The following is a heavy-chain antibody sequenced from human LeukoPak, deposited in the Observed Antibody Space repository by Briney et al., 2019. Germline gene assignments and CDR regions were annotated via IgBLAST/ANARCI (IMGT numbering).Heavy chain of an antibody. CDR3: AKDTFPLGATTWAFDI. V-gene: IGHV3-23*01. CDR1: GFTFSSYA. J-gene: IGHJ3*02. Sequence: GGSLRLSCAASGFTFSSYAMSWVRQAPGKGLEWVSAISGSGGSTYYADSVKGRFTISRDNSKNTLYLQMNSLRAEDTAVYYCAKDTFPLGATTWAFDIWGQGTMVTVSS. CDR2: ISGSGGST. D-gene: IGHD1-26*01.